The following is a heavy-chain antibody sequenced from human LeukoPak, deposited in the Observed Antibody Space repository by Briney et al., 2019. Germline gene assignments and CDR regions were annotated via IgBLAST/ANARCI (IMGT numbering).Heavy chain of an antibody. D-gene: IGHD3-10*01. CDR3: ARLSNFDSGSYYNGGYYYMDV. CDR2: ISHSGSA. V-gene: IGHV4-38-2*01. Sequence: PSETLSLTCAVAGYSITSGYYWGWIRQSPGKGLEWIGSISHSGSAYPNPSLKSRVTIFLEMSKNQFSLELRSVTAADTAIYYCARLSNFDSGSYYNGGYYYMDVWGKGTTVTVSS. CDR1: GYSITSGYY. J-gene: IGHJ6*03.